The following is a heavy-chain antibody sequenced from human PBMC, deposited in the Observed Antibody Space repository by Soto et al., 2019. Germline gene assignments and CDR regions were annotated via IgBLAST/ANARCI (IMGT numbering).Heavy chain of an antibody. D-gene: IGHD3-22*01. Sequence: EVQLVESGGGLVKPGGSLRLSCAASGFTFSNAWMNWVRQAPGKGLEWVGRIKSKIDGGTTDYAAPVKGRFTISRDDSRNTVYLQMNSLKTEDAAVYYCTTDHPYTYDGSCYGHWGQGHLVTVSS. CDR3: TTDHPYTYDGSCYGH. CDR2: IKSKIDGGTT. V-gene: IGHV3-15*07. J-gene: IGHJ4*02. CDR1: GFTFSNAW.